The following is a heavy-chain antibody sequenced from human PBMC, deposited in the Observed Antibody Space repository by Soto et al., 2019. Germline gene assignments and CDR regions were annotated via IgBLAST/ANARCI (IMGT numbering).Heavy chain of an antibody. D-gene: IGHD2-8*02. CDR1: GYAFTTYG. V-gene: IGHV1-18*01. CDR3: VGGGYWDY. Sequence: QVHLVQSGAEVKKPGASVKVSCKGSGYAFTTYGITWVRQAPGQGLEWMAWISAHNGNTNYAQKRQGRVTVTRATSACTALMELRSRGSDVSSVYYCVGGGYWDYWGQGALVTVSS. J-gene: IGHJ4*02. CDR2: ISAHNGNT.